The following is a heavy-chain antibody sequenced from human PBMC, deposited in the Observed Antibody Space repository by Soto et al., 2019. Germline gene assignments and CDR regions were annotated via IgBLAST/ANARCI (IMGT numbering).Heavy chain of an antibody. Sequence: SETLSLTCTVSGGSISSYYWSWIRQPPGKGLEWIGYIYYSGSTNYNPSLKSRVTISVDTSKNQFSLKLSSVTAADTAVYYCARLENISWFDPWGQGTLVTVSS. J-gene: IGHJ5*02. D-gene: IGHD1-1*01. CDR1: GGSISSYY. CDR2: IYYSGST. CDR3: ARLENISWFDP. V-gene: IGHV4-59*01.